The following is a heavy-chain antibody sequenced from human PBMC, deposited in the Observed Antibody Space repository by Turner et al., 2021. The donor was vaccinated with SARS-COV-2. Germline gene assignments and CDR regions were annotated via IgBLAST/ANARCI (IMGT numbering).Heavy chain of an antibody. CDR2: SYSGGST. CDR1: GFTVSSNY. CDR3: ARQLTTVTTWSDP. J-gene: IGHJ5*02. V-gene: IGHV3-53*01. Sequence: EVQLVESGGGLIQPGGALRLSCAASGFTVSSNYICWVRQAPGKGREWVSVSYSGGSTYYADSVKGRFTISRDNSKNTLYLQMNSLRAEDTAVYYCARQLTTVTTWSDPWGQGTLVTVSS. D-gene: IGHD4-17*01.